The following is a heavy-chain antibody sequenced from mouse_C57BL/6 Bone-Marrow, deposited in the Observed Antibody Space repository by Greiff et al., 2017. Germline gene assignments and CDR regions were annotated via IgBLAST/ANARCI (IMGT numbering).Heavy chain of an antibody. CDR1: GYTFTSYW. J-gene: IGHJ2*01. CDR2: IDPSDSYT. Sequence: QVQLQQPGAELVMPGASVKLSCKASGYTFTSYWMHWVKQRPGQGLEWIGEIDPSDSYTNYNQKFKGKSTLTVDKSSSTAYMQLSSLTSEDSAVYYCARESLYDYGPFDYWGQGTTLTVSS. D-gene: IGHD1-1*01. CDR3: ARESLYDYGPFDY. V-gene: IGHV1-69*01.